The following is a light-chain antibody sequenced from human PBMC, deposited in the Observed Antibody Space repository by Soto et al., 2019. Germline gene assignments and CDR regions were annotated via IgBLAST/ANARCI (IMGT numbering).Light chain of an antibody. Sequence: VLTQTPLSSPVTLGQPASISCRSSQSLVYSDGNTYLSWLQQRPGQPPRLLIYQVSNRFSGVPDRFSGSGAGTDFTLKISRVEADDVGVYSCIQFSLFPRTFGQGTKVEIK. CDR2: QVS. CDR1: QSLVYSDGNTY. J-gene: IGKJ1*01. V-gene: IGKV2-24*01. CDR3: IQFSLFPRT.